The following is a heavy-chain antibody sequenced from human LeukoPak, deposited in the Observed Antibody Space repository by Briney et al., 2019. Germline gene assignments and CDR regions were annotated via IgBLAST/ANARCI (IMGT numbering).Heavy chain of an antibody. CDR3: ARSLAQVRYYYYGMDV. J-gene: IGHJ6*02. Sequence: PGGSLRLSCAASGITFSSYAMHWVRQAPGKGLEWVAVISYDGSNKYYADSVKGRFTISRDNSKNTLYLQMNSLRTEDTAVYYCARSLAQVRYYYYGMDVWGQGTTVTVSS. CDR1: GITFSSYA. V-gene: IGHV3-30*04. D-gene: IGHD3-10*01. CDR2: ISYDGSNK.